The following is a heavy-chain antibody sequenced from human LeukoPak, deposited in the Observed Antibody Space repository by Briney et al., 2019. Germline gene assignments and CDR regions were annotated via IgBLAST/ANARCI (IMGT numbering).Heavy chain of an antibody. CDR2: FDPEYGET. Sequence: GASVTVSCKVSGYTLTELSMHWVRQAPGKGLEWMGGFDPEYGETIYAQKFQGRVTMTEDTSTDTAYMELSSLRSEDTAVYYCATGVTRAAGMFNYWGQGTLVTVSS. CDR1: GYTLTELS. J-gene: IGHJ4*02. V-gene: IGHV1-24*01. CDR3: ATGVTRAAGMFNY. D-gene: IGHD6-13*01.